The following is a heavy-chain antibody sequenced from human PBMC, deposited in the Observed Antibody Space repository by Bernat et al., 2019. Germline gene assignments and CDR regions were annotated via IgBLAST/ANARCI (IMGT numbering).Heavy chain of an antibody. D-gene: IGHD6-13*01. Sequence: EAQLVESGGGLVQPGGSLRLSCAASGFTFSSYWMSWVRQAPGKGLEWVANIKQDGSEKYYVDSVKGRFTISRDNAKNSLYLQMNSLRAEDTAVYYCARDPFSDSSSWYDAFDIWGQGTMVTVSS. CDR2: IKQDGSEK. CDR3: ARDPFSDSSSWYDAFDI. J-gene: IGHJ3*02. V-gene: IGHV3-7*03. CDR1: GFTFSSYW.